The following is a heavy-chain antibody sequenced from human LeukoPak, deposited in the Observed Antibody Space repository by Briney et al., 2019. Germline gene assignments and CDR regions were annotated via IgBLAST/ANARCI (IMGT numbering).Heavy chain of an antibody. CDR2: ISAYNGNT. V-gene: IGHV1-18*01. J-gene: IGHJ6*03. D-gene: IGHD3-9*01. CDR3: ARDLDFDWLPNYYYYYMDV. Sequence: GASVKVSCKASGYTFTSYGISWVRQAPGQGLEWMGWISAYNGNTNYAQKLQGRVTMTTDTSTSTAYMELRSLRSDDTAVYYCARDLDFDWLPNYYYYYMDVWGKGTTVTISS. CDR1: GYTFTSYG.